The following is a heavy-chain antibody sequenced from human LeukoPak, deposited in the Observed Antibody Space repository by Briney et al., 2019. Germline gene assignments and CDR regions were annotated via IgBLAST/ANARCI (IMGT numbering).Heavy chain of an antibody. V-gene: IGHV4-31*03. CDR2: IYYSGST. CDR1: GGSISSGGYY. D-gene: IGHD2-21*01. Sequence: PSETLSLTCTVSGGSISSGGYYWSWIRQHPGKGLEWIGYIYYSGSTYYNPSLKSRVTISVDTSKNQFSLKLSSVTAADTAVYYCARGAVGALPRPGGEDDAFDIWGQGTMVTVSS. CDR3: ARGAVGALPRPGGEDDAFDI. J-gene: IGHJ3*02.